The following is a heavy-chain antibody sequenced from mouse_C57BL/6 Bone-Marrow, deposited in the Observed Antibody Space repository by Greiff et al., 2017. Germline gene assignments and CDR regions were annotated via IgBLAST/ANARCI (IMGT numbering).Heavy chain of an antibody. CDR2: IYPGDGDT. D-gene: IGHD2-1*01. V-gene: IGHV1-82*01. CDR1: GYAFSSSW. CDR3: ARIGNYSDAMDY. J-gene: IGHJ4*01. Sequence: VQGVESGPELVKPGASVKISCKASGYAFSSSWMNWVKQRPGKGLEWIGRIYPGDGDTNYNGKFKGKATLTADKSSSTAYMQSSSLTSEDSAVYFCARIGNYSDAMDYWGQGTSVTVSA.